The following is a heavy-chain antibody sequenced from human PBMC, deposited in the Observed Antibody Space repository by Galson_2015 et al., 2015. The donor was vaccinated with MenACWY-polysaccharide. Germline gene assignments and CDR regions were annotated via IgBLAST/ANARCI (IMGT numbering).Heavy chain of an antibody. D-gene: IGHD3-22*01. CDR1: GFTVSTNY. CDR2: IYRGGAT. J-gene: IGHJ5*02. V-gene: IGHV3-66*01. Sequence: SLRLSCAASGFTVSTNYMSWVRQAPGKGLEWVSLIYRGGATFYADSVKGRFTISRDNSKNTLYLQMNGLRAEDTAVYYCASGPYYYDSSGPWGQGTLVTVSS. CDR3: ASGPYYYDSSGP.